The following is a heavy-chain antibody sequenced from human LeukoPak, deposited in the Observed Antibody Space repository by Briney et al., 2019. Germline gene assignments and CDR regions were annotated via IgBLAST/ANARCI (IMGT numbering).Heavy chain of an antibody. J-gene: IGHJ4*02. D-gene: IGHD5-18*01. CDR1: GYTFTDYY. CDR2: VYTEDGET. V-gene: IGHV1-69-2*01. CDR3: VYGIQLWLFDY. Sequence: ASVKVSCKVSGYTFTDYYMHWVPQAPGKGVEWMGLVYTEDGETIYAEKFQGRVTITPYTSTDTAYMELSSLRSEDTAVYYCVYGIQLWLFDYWGQGTLVTVSS.